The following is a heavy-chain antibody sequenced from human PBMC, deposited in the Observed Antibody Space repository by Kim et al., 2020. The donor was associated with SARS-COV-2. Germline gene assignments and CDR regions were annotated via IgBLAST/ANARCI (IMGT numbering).Heavy chain of an antibody. CDR3: ARGSFLVDYGDYEFDY. Sequence: KFQGRVTITRDTSASTAYMELSSLRSEDTAVYYCARGSFLVDYGDYEFDYWGQGTLVTVSS. J-gene: IGHJ4*02. V-gene: IGHV1-3*01. D-gene: IGHD4-17*01.